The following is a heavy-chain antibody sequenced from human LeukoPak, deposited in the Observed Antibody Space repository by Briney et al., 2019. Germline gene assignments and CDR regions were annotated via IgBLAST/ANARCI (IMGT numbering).Heavy chain of an antibody. V-gene: IGHV1-18*01. CDR3: ARDGTSSWYVY. CDR1: GYTFTTYG. D-gene: IGHD6-13*01. J-gene: IGHJ4*02. CDR2: SSAYNGKT. Sequence: GASVKVSCKASGYTFTTYGISWVRQAPGQGLEWMGWSSAYNGKTTYAQKFQGRVTMTTDTSTTTAYMELRSLRSDDTAVYYCARDGTSSWYVYWGQGTLVTASS.